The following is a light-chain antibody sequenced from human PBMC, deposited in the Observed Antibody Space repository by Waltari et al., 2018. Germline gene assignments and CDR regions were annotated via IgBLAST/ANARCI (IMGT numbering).Light chain of an antibody. V-gene: IGLV2-14*01. CDR2: DVS. CDR3: SSQSSNDVVL. J-gene: IGLJ2*01. Sequence: QSALTQPASVSGSPGQSVTIFCAGTSNDVGGYNSVLWYQEHPGQAPRVIIYDVSDRASGVSDRFSVSKSGNTASLTISGLQAEDEADYYCSSQSSNDVVLFGGGTKLTVL. CDR1: SNDVGGYNS.